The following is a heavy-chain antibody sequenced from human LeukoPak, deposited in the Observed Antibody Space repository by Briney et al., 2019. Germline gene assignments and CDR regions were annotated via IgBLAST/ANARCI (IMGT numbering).Heavy chain of an antibody. J-gene: IGHJ4*02. Sequence: GGSLRLSCAASGFTFSSYSMNWVRQAPGKGLEWVSSISTSSSYIYYADSVKGRFTISRDNAKKSVNLQMNSLRAEDTAVYYCARAPGYGDYLDYWGQGTLVTVSS. CDR2: ISTSSSYI. V-gene: IGHV3-21*01. CDR1: GFTFSSYS. CDR3: ARAPGYGDYLDY. D-gene: IGHD4-17*01.